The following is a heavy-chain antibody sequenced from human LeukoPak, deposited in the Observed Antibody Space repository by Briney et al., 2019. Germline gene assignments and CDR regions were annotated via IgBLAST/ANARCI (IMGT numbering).Heavy chain of an antibody. CDR3: ARNAFLGITMVRGVQNSYNWFDP. Sequence: GGSLRLSCAASGFTFSDYYMNWIRQAPGKGLEWVSYISSSGSTIYYADSVKGRFTISRDNAKNSLYLQMNSLRAEDTAVYYCARNAFLGITMVRGVQNSYNWFDPWGQGTLVTVSS. V-gene: IGHV3-11*01. CDR1: GFTFSDYY. D-gene: IGHD3-10*01. CDR2: ISSSGSTI. J-gene: IGHJ5*02.